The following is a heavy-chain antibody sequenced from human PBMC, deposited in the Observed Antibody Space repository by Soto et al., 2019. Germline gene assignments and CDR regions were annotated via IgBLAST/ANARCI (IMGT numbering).Heavy chain of an antibody. J-gene: IGHJ4*02. Sequence: GGSLRLSCATSGFTFNDYAMYWVRQAPGPGLEWVAMISSDGHHQFYVDNLRGRFTVSRDNSKNTLFLQMISLRPEDTAVYYCSRGTYYPQSSGLHADYWGPGTVVTVSS. V-gene: IGHV3-30*03. CDR2: ISSDGHHQ. CDR3: SRGTYYPQSSGLHADY. CDR1: GFTFNDYA. D-gene: IGHD3-22*01.